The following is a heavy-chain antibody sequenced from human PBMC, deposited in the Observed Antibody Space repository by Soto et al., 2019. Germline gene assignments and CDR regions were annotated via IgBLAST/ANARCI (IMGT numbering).Heavy chain of an antibody. Sequence: GGSLRLSCAASGFPFSTYAMSWVRQAPGRGLEWVSAIRGSGYTTYYADSVKGRFTISRDKPKSTLSLQMNSLRGEDTAIYYCAKESWGHAFDTWGQGTMVTVSS. CDR2: IRGSGYTT. D-gene: IGHD7-27*01. V-gene: IGHV3-23*01. CDR1: GFPFSTYA. CDR3: AKESWGHAFDT. J-gene: IGHJ3*02.